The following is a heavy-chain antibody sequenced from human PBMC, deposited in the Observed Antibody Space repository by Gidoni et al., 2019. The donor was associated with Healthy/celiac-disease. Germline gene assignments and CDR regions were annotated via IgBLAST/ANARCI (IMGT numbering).Heavy chain of an antibody. Sequence: QLQLQESGPGLVKPSETLSLTCTVSGGSISSSSYYWGWIRQPPGKGLEWIGRIYYSGSTYYNPSLKSRVTISVDTSKNQFSLKLSSVTAADTAVYYCARRWYRVAAGFDYWGQGTLVTVSS. CDR1: GGSISSSSYY. J-gene: IGHJ4*02. CDR3: ARRWYRVAAGFDY. CDR2: IYYSGST. D-gene: IGHD2-15*01. V-gene: IGHV4-39*01.